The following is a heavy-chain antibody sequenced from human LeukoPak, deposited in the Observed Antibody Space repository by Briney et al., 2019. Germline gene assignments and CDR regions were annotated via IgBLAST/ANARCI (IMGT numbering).Heavy chain of an antibody. CDR2: ISWNSGHL. CDR3: AKDIVKGSASGTFDH. J-gene: IGHJ4*02. CDR1: GFTFEDYG. D-gene: IGHD3-10*01. Sequence: GGSLRLSCSGSGFTFEDYGMHWVRQAPGKGLEWVASISWNSGHLGYGDSVEGRFTVSRDNAKNSLSLEMSSLRVEDTAFYFCAKDIVKGSASGTFDHWGQGTLVTVSS. V-gene: IGHV3-9*01.